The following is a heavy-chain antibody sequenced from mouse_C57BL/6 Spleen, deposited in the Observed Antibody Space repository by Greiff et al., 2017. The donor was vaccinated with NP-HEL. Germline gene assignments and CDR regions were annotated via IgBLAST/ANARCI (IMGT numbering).Heavy chain of an antibody. CDR3: ARWWYYDSSFAY. CDR2: INPNNGGT. CDR1: GYTFTDYY. Sequence: EVQLQQSGPELVKPGASVKISCKASGYTFTDYYMNWVKQSHGKSLEWIGDINPNNGGTSYNQKFKGKATLTVDKSSSTAYMELRSLTSEDSAVYYCARWWYYDSSFAYWGQGTLVTVSA. J-gene: IGHJ3*01. D-gene: IGHD1-1*01. V-gene: IGHV1-26*01.